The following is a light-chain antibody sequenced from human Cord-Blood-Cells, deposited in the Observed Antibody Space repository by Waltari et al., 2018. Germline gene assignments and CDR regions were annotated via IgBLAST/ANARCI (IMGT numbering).Light chain of an antibody. CDR2: GNS. J-gene: IGLJ3*02. CDR3: QSYDSSLSGPNWV. CDR1: TPNIGAGYA. Sequence: SVLTQPPSVSGAPGPRVPISCTGSTPNIGAGYALPRHTQLPGTAPKLLIYGNSNRPSGVPDRFSGSKSGTSASLAITGLQAEDEADYYCQSYDSSLSGPNWVFGGGTKLTVL. V-gene: IGLV1-40*01.